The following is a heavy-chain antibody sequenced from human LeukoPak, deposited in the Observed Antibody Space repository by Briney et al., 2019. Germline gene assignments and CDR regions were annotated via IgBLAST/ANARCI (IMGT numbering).Heavy chain of an antibody. V-gene: IGHV3-30-3*01. CDR1: GFTFSSYA. J-gene: IGHJ4*02. Sequence: GRSLRLSCAASGFTFSSYAMHWVRRAPGKGLEWVGVISYDGSNKYYADSVKGRFTISRDNSKNTLYLQMNSLRAEDTAVYYCARARGRWVTNFDYWGQGTLVTVSS. D-gene: IGHD4-17*01. CDR2: ISYDGSNK. CDR3: ARARGRWVTNFDY.